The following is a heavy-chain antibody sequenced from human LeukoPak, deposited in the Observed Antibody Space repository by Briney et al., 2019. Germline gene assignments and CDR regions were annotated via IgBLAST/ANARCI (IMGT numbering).Heavy chain of an antibody. D-gene: IGHD6-6*01. CDR2: ISGSGGST. Sequence: GGSLRLSCAASGFTFSSDAMSWVRQAPGKGLEWVSAISGSGGSTYYADSVKGRFTISRDNSKNTLYLQMNSLRAEDTAVYYCARAGGWGYSSSSGYYFDYWGQGTLVTVSS. J-gene: IGHJ4*02. CDR1: GFTFSSDA. CDR3: ARAGGWGYSSSSGYYFDY. V-gene: IGHV3-23*01.